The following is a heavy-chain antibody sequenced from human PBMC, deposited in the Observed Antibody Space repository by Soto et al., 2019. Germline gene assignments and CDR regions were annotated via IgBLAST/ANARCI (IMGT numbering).Heavy chain of an antibody. V-gene: IGHV5-51*01. CDR2: IYPGDHET. J-gene: IGHJ4*02. CDR3: ARSPRSSPYFDY. D-gene: IGHD6-13*01. CDR1: GYTFSNFW. Sequence: GESLKISCQCAGYTFSNFWIGWVLHLPVKGLEWMGIIYPGDHETRYSPSFHGKVTISADKSINTAYLQRNSLEASDTAFYFCARSPRSSPYFDYWGQGALVTVSS.